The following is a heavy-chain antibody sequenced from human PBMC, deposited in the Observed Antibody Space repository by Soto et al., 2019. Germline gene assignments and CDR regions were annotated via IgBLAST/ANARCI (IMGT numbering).Heavy chain of an antibody. CDR2: ISDSGGNQ. CDR3: AKDFTELQTFFDY. J-gene: IGHJ4*02. CDR1: GFTFSTYA. V-gene: IGHV3-23*01. Sequence: LRLSCAASGFTFSTYAMTWVRQAPGKGLEWVSGISDSGGNQYYGDSVKGRFTISRDNSKKTVYLQMNSLRAEDTAIYYCAKDFTELQTFFDYWGQGSLVTVSS. D-gene: IGHD1-26*01.